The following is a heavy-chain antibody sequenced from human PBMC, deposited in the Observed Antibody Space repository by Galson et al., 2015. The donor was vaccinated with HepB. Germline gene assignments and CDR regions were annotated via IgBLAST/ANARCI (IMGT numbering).Heavy chain of an antibody. CDR2: INPSGGST. CDR3: ARVWKQDYYDFPTGDY. V-gene: IGHV1-46*01. D-gene: IGHD3-22*01. CDR1: GYIFTSYY. J-gene: IGHJ4*02. Sequence: SVKVSCKASGYIFTSYYMHWVRQAPGQGLEWMGIINPSGGSTSYAQKFQGRVTMTRDTSTSTVYMELSSLRSEDTAVYYCARVWKQDYYDFPTGDYWGQGTLVTVSS.